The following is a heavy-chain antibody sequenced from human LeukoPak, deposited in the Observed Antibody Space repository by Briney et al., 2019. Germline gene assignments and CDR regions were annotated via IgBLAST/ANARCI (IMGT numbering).Heavy chain of an antibody. Sequence: LVTVSCKASGGTFSSYTISWVRQAPGQGLEWMGGIIPILGIANYAQKFQGRVTITADKSTSTAYMELSSLGSEDTAVYYCARDRSSGYYSPGVYWGQGTLVTVSS. J-gene: IGHJ4*02. CDR2: IIPILGIA. V-gene: IGHV1-69*04. CDR1: GGTFSSYT. CDR3: ARDRSSGYYSPGVY. D-gene: IGHD3-22*01.